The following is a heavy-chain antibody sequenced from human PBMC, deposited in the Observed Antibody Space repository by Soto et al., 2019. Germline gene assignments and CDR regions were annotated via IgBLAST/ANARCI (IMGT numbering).Heavy chain of an antibody. CDR2: IIPIFGTA. Sequence: QVQLVQSGAEVKKPGSSVKVSCKASGGTFSSYAISWVRQAPGQGLEWMGGIIPIFGTANYAQKFQGRVTITADESTSXXYXEXTSLRAEDTAVYYCARGSRIQLWSAPPDYYYYGMDVWGQGTTVTVSS. CDR1: GGTFSSYA. J-gene: IGHJ6*02. D-gene: IGHD5-18*01. V-gene: IGHV1-69*12. CDR3: ARGSRIQLWSAPPDYYYYGMDV.